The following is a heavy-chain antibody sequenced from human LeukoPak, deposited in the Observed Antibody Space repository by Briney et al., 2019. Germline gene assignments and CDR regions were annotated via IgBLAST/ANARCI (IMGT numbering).Heavy chain of an antibody. Sequence: PSETLSLTCTVPGGSISGDYWSWIRQPPGKGLKWIGYISYSATTNYNPSLKSRVSFSIDTSKNQFSLKLTSVSAADTAVYFCATGHSSGWFDYWGQGTLVSVSS. D-gene: IGHD6-19*01. CDR1: GGSISGDY. CDR2: ISYSATT. CDR3: ATGHSSGWFDY. V-gene: IGHV4-59*01. J-gene: IGHJ4*02.